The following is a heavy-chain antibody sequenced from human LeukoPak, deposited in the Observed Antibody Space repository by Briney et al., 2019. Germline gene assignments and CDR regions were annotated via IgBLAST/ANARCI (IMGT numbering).Heavy chain of an antibody. D-gene: IGHD2-15*01. CDR3: AKDYCRDGNCPFPFLDS. J-gene: IGHJ4*02. CDR2: ITGTGGR. CDR1: GFTLTNHG. Sequence: GGSLRLACAVSGFTLTNHGVSWVRQARGKGLGWVSIITGTGGRYYGDSVKGRFILSRDNSKNTVYMQMSSLRAEATATYYCAKDYCRDGNCPFPFLDSWGQGPLVTVSS. V-gene: IGHV3-23*01.